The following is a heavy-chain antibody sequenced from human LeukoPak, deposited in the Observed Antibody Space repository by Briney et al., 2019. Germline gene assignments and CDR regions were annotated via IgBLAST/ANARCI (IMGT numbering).Heavy chain of an antibody. CDR2: ISSSSDYI. J-gene: IGHJ4*02. V-gene: IGHV3-21*01. Sequence: GGSLRLSCAASGFTFSSYEMNWVRQAPGKGLEWVSSISSSSDYIYYADSVKGRFTISRDNAKNSLYLQMNSLRAEDTAVYYCLKQTEFGDYWGQGTLVTVSS. CDR3: LKQTEFGDY. D-gene: IGHD1-14*01. CDR1: GFTFSSYE.